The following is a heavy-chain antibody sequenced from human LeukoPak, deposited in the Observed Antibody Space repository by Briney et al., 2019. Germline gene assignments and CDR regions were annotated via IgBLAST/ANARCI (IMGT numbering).Heavy chain of an antibody. J-gene: IGHJ4*02. D-gene: IGHD6-13*01. V-gene: IGHV3-30*18. CDR2: ISYEGRTI. CDR1: GFTFSNYG. CDR3: AKGGTARISTWYDN. Sequence: PGGSLRLSCAGAGFTFSNYGMHWVRQAPGKGLEWVAVISYEGRTIYYADSVKGRFTISRDKSRNTLFLQMDSLRPEDTAVYYCAKGGTARISTWYDNWGQGTLVTVSS.